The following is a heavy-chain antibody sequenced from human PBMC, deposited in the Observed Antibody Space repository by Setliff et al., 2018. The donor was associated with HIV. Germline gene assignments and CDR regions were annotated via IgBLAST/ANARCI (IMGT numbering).Heavy chain of an antibody. Sequence: PSETLSLTCTVSDVSISAYYWSWIRQPPGKGLEWIGDIFYTGSTNYNPSLKSRVTISIDTSKNQFSLKLSSVTAADTAVYYCARGFCSGGFCHPNFYHYMDVWGKGTTVTVSS. J-gene: IGHJ6*03. D-gene: IGHD2-15*01. CDR3: ARGFCSGGFCHPNFYHYMDV. CDR2: IFYTGST. CDR1: DVSISAYY. V-gene: IGHV4-59*08.